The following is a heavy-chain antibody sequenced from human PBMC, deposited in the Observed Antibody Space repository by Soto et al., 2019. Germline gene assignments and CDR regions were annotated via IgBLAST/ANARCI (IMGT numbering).Heavy chain of an antibody. V-gene: IGHV4-4*02. CDR2: SHQSGNT. CDR3: ASFLARIAVAGTGGWFDP. CDR1: GVSISSHDW. J-gene: IGHJ5*02. D-gene: IGHD6-19*01. Sequence: SETLSLTSAVSGVSISSHDWLTWVRQPPGKGLEWIGESHQSGNTNYNSSLEGRVTISVDRSKNQFSLKLNSVTAADTAVYYCASFLARIAVAGTGGWFDPWGQGTPVTV.